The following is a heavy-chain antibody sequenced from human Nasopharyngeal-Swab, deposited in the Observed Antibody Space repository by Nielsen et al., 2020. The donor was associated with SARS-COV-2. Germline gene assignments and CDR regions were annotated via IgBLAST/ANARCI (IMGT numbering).Heavy chain of an antibody. J-gene: IGHJ4*02. V-gene: IGHV3-7*01. D-gene: IGHD2-8*01. Sequence: GESLKISCAASGFTFSSYGMHWVRQAPGKGLEWVATIKQDGSEKYYVNSVTGRFTISRDNAENSMDLQMNSLRVEDTAVYYCARNGRQVDYWGQGTLVSVSS. CDR2: IKQDGSEK. CDR1: GFTFSSYG. CDR3: ARNGRQVDY.